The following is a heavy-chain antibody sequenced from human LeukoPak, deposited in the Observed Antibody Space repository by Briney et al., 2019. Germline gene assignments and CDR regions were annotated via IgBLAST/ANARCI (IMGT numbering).Heavy chain of an antibody. CDR2: INDDGSST. J-gene: IGHJ4*02. V-gene: IGHV3-74*01. Sequence: GGSLRLSCAASGFTFSGAWMHWVRQAPGKGLMWVSRINDDGSSTRHADSVKGRFTISRDNAKNTLYLQMNSLRAEDTAVYYCARVSGPGMNEYYHLWGQGTQVTVSS. D-gene: IGHD2-2*01. CDR1: GFTFSGAW. CDR3: ARVSGPGMNEYYHL.